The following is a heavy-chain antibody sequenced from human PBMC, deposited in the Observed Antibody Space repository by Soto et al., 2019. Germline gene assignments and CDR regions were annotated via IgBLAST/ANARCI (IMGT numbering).Heavy chain of an antibody. CDR3: ARVGYSSPFDY. CDR1: GFTFSSYS. V-gene: IGHV3-48*02. J-gene: IGHJ4*02. D-gene: IGHD5-18*01. Sequence: EVQLVESGGGLVQPGGSLRLSCAASGFTFSSYSMNWVRQAPGKGLEWVSYISSGSNTIYYADSVKGRFTISRDNAKNSTYLPMNSPRDEDTAVYYCARVGYSSPFDYWGQGTLLTVSS. CDR2: ISSGSNTI.